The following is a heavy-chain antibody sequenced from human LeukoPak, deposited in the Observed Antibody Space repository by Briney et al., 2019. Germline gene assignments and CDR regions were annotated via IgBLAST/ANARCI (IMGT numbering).Heavy chain of an antibody. Sequence: ASVKVSCKVSGYTLTELSMHWVRQAPGKGLEWMGGFDPEDGETIYAQKFQGRVTMTEDTSTDTAYMELSSLRSEDTAVYYCTTGELRWGNWFDPWGQGTLVTVSS. J-gene: IGHJ5*02. CDR1: GYTLTELS. CDR2: FDPEDGET. D-gene: IGHD1-7*01. V-gene: IGHV1-24*01. CDR3: TTGELRWGNWFDP.